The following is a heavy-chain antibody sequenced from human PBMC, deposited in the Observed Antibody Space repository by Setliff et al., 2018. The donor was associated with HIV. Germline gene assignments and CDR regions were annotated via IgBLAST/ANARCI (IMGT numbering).Heavy chain of an antibody. CDR3: ARSSAAGTSPFDF. Sequence: SGPTLVNPPQTLTLTCSFSGFSLSTIGMCVSWIRQPPGKALEWLARVNWDDDKYYRRSLKSRLTIATGTSKNQVVLTMTNVDPLDTATYFCARSSAAGTSPFDFWGRGTLVTVSS. V-gene: IGHV2-70*11. CDR1: GFSLSTIGMC. CDR2: VNWDDDK. D-gene: IGHD6-13*01. J-gene: IGHJ4*02.